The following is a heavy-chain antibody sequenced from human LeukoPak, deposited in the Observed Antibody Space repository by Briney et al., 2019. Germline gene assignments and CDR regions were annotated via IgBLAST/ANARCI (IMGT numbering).Heavy chain of an antibody. D-gene: IGHD1/OR15-1a*01. Sequence: PGGSLRLSCAATGFRFSNSWMTWVRQAPGKGPEWLANINQDESTKNYVDSVEGRFTISRDNAKNSLFLQMNSLRGQDTAVYYCTRDFAYQQFDSWGQGALVTVSS. CDR2: INQDESTK. CDR1: GFRFSNSW. J-gene: IGHJ4*02. CDR3: TRDFAYQQFDS. V-gene: IGHV3-7*01.